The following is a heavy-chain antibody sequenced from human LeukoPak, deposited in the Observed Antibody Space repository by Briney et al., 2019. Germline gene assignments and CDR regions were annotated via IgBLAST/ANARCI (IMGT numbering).Heavy chain of an antibody. V-gene: IGHV4-38-2*01. D-gene: IGHD2-15*01. J-gene: IGHJ3*02. CDR3: ALPYCSGGSCYSVGAFDI. CDR2: IYHSGST. Sequence: SETLSLTCAVSGYSISSGYYWGWIRQPPGKGLEWIGSIYHSGSTYYNPSLKSRVTISVDTSKNQFPLKLSSVTAADTAVYYCALPYCSGGSCYSVGAFDIWGQGTMVTVSS. CDR1: GYSISSGYY.